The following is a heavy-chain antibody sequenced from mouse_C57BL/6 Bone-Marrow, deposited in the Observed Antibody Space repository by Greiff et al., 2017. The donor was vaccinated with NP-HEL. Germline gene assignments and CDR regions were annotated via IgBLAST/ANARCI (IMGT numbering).Heavy chain of an antibody. CDR2: INYDGSST. Sequence: EVKLMESEGGLVQPGSSMKLSCTASGFTFSDYYMAWVRQVPEKGLEWVANINYDGSSTYYLDSLKSRFIISRDNAKNILYLQMSSLKSEDTATYYCARDRGIYYDGSSSYAMDYWGQGTSVTVSS. D-gene: IGHD1-1*01. CDR1: GFTFSDYY. CDR3: ARDRGIYYDGSSSYAMDY. V-gene: IGHV5-16*01. J-gene: IGHJ4*01.